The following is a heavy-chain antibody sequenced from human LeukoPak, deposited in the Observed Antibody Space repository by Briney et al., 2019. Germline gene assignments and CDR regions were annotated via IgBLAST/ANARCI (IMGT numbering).Heavy chain of an antibody. CDR3: ARDLMDVRGVITPENYFDY. Sequence: ASVKVSCKASGYIFTGYYMHWVRQAPGQGLEWMGWINPNSGGTNYAQKFQGWVTMTRDTSISTAYMELSRLRSDDTAVYYCARDLMDVRGVITPENYFDYWGQGTLVTVSS. CDR2: INPNSGGT. J-gene: IGHJ4*02. CDR1: GYIFTGYY. D-gene: IGHD3-10*02. V-gene: IGHV1-2*04.